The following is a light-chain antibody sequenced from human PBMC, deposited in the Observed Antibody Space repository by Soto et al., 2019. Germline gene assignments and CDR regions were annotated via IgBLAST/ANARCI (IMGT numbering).Light chain of an antibody. Sequence: EIVLTQSPGTLSLSPGERATLSCRASQSVSSSYLAWYQQKPGQAPRLLIYGASSRATGIPDRFSGSGSGTDFTLTISRLEPEDFAVYSFHQYGSSRYTFGQGTTLEIK. CDR1: QSVSSSY. CDR2: GAS. V-gene: IGKV3-20*01. J-gene: IGKJ2*01. CDR3: HQYGSSRYT.